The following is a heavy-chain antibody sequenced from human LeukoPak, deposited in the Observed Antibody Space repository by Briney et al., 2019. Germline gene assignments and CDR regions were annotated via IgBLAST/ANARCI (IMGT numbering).Heavy chain of an antibody. CDR1: GFTFSSYA. CDR3: AKDRSSFGSRAFDY. V-gene: IGHV3-23*01. J-gene: IGHJ4*02. CDR2: ISGSGGST. Sequence: GSLRLSCAASGFTFSSYAMSWVRQAPGKGLEWVSAISGSGGSTYYADSVKGRFTISRDNSKNTLYLQMNSLRAEDTAIYYCAKDRSSFGSRAFDYWGQGTLVTVSS. D-gene: IGHD5-18*01.